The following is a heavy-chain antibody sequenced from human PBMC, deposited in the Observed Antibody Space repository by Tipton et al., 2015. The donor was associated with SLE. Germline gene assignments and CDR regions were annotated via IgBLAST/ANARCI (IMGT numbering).Heavy chain of an antibody. CDR2: IGGSSSYI. V-gene: IGHV3-21*03. D-gene: IGHD3-10*01. Sequence: SLRLSCAASGFTFSDFEMSWVRQAPGKGLEWVSYIGGSSSYIYYADSVKGRFTISRDNAKNSLYLQMNSLRAEDTAVYYCARDGYGSAWFDPWGQGTLVTVSS. CDR3: ARDGYGSAWFDP. CDR1: GFTFSDFE. J-gene: IGHJ5*02.